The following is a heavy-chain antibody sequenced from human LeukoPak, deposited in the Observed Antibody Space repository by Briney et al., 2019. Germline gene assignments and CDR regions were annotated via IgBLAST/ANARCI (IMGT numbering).Heavy chain of an antibody. CDR3: ARRSGYDSNYFDY. CDR1: GLTFDDYG. J-gene: IGHJ4*02. V-gene: IGHV3-20*04. CDR2: TNWNGGST. Sequence: GGSLRLSCAASGLTFDDYGMTWVRQAPGKGLEWVSGTNWNGGSTGYADSVKGRFTISRDNAKNSLYLQMNSLRAEDTALYYCARRSGYDSNYFDYWGQGTLVTVSS. D-gene: IGHD5-12*01.